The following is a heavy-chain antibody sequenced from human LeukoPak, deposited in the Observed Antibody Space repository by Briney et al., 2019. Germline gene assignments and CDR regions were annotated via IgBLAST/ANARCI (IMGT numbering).Heavy chain of an antibody. Sequence: SETLSLTCTVSGGSISSYYWSWIRQPPGKGLEWIGYIYYSGSANYNPSLKSRVTISVDTSKNQFSLKLSSVTAADTAVYYCARQHDSYYYYYIDVWGSGTTVTVSS. CDR3: ARQHDSYYYYYIDV. V-gene: IGHV4-59*01. CDR1: GGSISSYY. J-gene: IGHJ6*03. CDR2: IYYSGSA.